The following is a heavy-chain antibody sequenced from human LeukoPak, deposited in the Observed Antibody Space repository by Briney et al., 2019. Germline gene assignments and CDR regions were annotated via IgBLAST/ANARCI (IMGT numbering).Heavy chain of an antibody. Sequence: SQTLSLTCTVSGGSISSGDYYWSWIRQPPGKGLEWIGYIYYSGSTYYNPSLKSRVTISVDTSKNQFSLKLSFATAADTAVYYCARVYCSSTSCYHNWFDPWGQGTLVTVSS. CDR2: IYYSGST. CDR1: GGSISSGDYY. J-gene: IGHJ5*02. V-gene: IGHV4-30-4*01. CDR3: ARVYCSSTSCYHNWFDP. D-gene: IGHD2-2*01.